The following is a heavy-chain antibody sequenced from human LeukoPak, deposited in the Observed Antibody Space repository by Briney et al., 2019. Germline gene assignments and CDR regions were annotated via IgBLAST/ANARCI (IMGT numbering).Heavy chain of an antibody. Sequence: SESLSLTCTVSGGSISSYYWSWIRQPPGKGLEWIGYIYYSGSTNYNPSLKSRVTISVDTSKNQFSLKLSSVTAADTAVYYCARAAYDFWSTMGGYYMDVWGKGTTVTVSS. CDR2: IYYSGST. V-gene: IGHV4-59*01. CDR3: ARAAYDFWSTMGGYYMDV. D-gene: IGHD3-3*01. J-gene: IGHJ6*03. CDR1: GGSISSYY.